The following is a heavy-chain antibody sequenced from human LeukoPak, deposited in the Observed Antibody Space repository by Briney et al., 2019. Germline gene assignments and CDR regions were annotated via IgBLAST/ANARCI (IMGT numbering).Heavy chain of an antibody. D-gene: IGHD6-13*01. CDR3: ARDAGSSWSPFDY. Sequence: ASVKVSCKASGGTFSSYAISGVRQAPGQGLEWMGGIIPIFGTANYAQKFQGRVTITADESTSTAYMELSSLRSEDTAVYYCARDAGSSWSPFDYCGQGTLVTVSS. CDR1: GGTFSSYA. CDR2: IIPIFGTA. J-gene: IGHJ4*02. V-gene: IGHV1-69*01.